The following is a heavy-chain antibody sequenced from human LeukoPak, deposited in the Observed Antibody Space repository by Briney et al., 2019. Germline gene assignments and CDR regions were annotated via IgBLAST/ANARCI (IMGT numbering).Heavy chain of an antibody. Sequence: ASVKVSCKASGYTFTSYGISWVRQAPGQGLEWMGWISAYNGNTNYAQKLQGRVTMTTDTSTGTAYMELRSLRSDDTAVYYCARDSITMIVVVRGYFDYWGQGTLVTVSS. CDR1: GYTFTSYG. D-gene: IGHD3-22*01. J-gene: IGHJ4*02. V-gene: IGHV1-18*01. CDR2: ISAYNGNT. CDR3: ARDSITMIVVVRGYFDY.